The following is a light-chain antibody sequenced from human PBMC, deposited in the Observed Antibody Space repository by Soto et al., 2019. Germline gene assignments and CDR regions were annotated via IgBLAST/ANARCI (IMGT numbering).Light chain of an antibody. CDR3: SSYTNSNTWV. J-gene: IGLJ3*02. CDR1: SSDVGGYNY. Sequence: QLVLTQPASVSGSPGQSITISCTGTSSDVGGYNYVSWYQQNPGKAPKLMIYEVNNRPSGASNRFSGSKSGNTASLTISGLQAEDEADYYCSSYTNSNTWVFGGGTKLTVL. V-gene: IGLV2-14*01. CDR2: EVN.